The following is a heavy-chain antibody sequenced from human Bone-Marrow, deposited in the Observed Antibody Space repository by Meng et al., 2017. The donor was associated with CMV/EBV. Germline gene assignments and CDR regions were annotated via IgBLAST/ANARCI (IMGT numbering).Heavy chain of an antibody. V-gene: IGHV3-23*03. CDR3: AKLIWSGQLSPLDY. CDR2: IYSGGSST. J-gene: IGHJ4*02. Sequence: GESLKISCAASGFTFSSYWMSWVRQAPGKGLEWVSVIYSGGSSTYCADSVKGRFTISRDNSKNTLYLQMNSLRAEDTAVYYCAKLIWSGQLSPLDYWGQGTLVTVSS. CDR1: GFTFSSYW. D-gene: IGHD3-3*01.